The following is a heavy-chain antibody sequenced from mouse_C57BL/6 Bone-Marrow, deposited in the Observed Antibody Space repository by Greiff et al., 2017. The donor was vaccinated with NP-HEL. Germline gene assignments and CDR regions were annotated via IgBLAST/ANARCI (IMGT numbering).Heavy chain of an antibody. CDR1: GYAFTNYL. V-gene: IGHV1-54*01. CDR3: ARVKIYDGYYPYFDY. Sequence: QVQLQQSGAELVRPGTSVKVSCKASGYAFTNYLIEWVKQRPGQGLEWIGVINPGSGGTNYNEKFKGKATLTADKSSSTAYMQLSSLTSEDSAVYFCARVKIYDGYYPYFDYWGQGTTLTVSS. CDR2: INPGSGGT. J-gene: IGHJ2*01. D-gene: IGHD2-3*01.